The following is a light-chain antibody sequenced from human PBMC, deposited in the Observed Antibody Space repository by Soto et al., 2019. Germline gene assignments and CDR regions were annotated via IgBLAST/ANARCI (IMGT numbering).Light chain of an antibody. J-gene: IGKJ4*01. CDR3: QQYGSSLLP. V-gene: IGKV3-20*01. CDR1: QSVSSSY. Sequence: EIVLTQSPGTLSLSPGERATISCRASQSVSSSYLAWYQQKPGQAPRLLIYNTSSRATGIPDRFSGSGSGTDFTLTISRLELEDFAVYYCQQYGSSLLPFGGGTKVEIK. CDR2: NTS.